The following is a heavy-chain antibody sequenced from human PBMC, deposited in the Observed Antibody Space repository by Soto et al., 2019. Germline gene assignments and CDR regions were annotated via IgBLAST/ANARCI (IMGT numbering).Heavy chain of an antibody. V-gene: IGHV4-4*07. J-gene: IGHJ5*02. CDR1: GGSISSYY. D-gene: IGHD2-2*01. Sequence: KASETLSLTCTVSGGSISSYYWSWIRQPAGKGLEWIGRIYTSGGTNYNPSLKSRVTMSVDTSKNQFSLKLSSVTAADTAVYYCARDLVVPAAIGENNWFDPWGQGTLVTVSS. CDR3: ARDLVVPAAIGENNWFDP. CDR2: IYTSGGT.